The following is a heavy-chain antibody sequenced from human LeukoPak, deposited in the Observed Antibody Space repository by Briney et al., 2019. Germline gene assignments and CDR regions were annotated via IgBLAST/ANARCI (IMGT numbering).Heavy chain of an antibody. J-gene: IGHJ6*03. V-gene: IGHV1-18*01. CDR1: GYTFTSYG. Sequence: GESLKISCKGSGYTFTSYGISWVRQAPGQGLEWMGWISAYNGNTNYAQKLQGRVTMTTDTSTSTAYMELRSLRSDDTAVYYCARGPRGFGELPYYYYYYMDVWGKGTTVTISS. CDR3: ARGPRGFGELPYYYYYYMDV. D-gene: IGHD3-10*01. CDR2: ISAYNGNT.